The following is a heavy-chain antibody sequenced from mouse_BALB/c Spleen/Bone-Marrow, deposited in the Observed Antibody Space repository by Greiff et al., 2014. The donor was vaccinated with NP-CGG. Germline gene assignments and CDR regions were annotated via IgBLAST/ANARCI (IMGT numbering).Heavy chain of an antibody. CDR3: ARHQRYYAMDY. CDR2: ISSGGSNT. V-gene: IGHV5-6*01. Sequence: EVQRVESGGDLVKPGGSLKLSCAASGFTFSSYGMSWGRQTPDKRLEWVATISSGGSNTYHPDSVKGRFTISRDNAKNTLYLQMSSLKSEDTAMYYCARHQRYYAMDYWGQGTSVTVSS. CDR1: GFTFSSYG. J-gene: IGHJ4*01.